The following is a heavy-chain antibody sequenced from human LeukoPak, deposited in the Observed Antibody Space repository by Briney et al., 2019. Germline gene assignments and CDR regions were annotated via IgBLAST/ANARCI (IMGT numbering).Heavy chain of an antibody. CDR2: INPNSGGT. D-gene: IGHD5-24*01. J-gene: IGHJ4*02. CDR3: SRDLGNGYLQRSFDY. Sequence: ASVKVSCKASGYTFTGYYMHWVRQAPGQGLEWMGWINPNSGGTNYAQKFQGRVTMTRDTSISTAYMELSRLRSDDTAVYYCSRDLGNGYLQRSFDYWGQGTLVTVSS. CDR1: GYTFTGYY. V-gene: IGHV1-2*02.